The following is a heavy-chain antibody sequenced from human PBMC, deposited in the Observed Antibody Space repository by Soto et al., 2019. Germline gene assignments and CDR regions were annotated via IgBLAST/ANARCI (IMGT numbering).Heavy chain of an antibody. J-gene: IGHJ5*01. CDR3: AKADDYNNYRPKNS. CDR1: GYSFTGYY. V-gene: IGHV1-2*02. CDR2: VNTNSGDT. Sequence: QVQLVQSGAEVRKPGASVKVSCRASGYSFTGYYMHWVRQAPGQGLEWMGWVNTNSGDTTYAQKFQGRVTMTRDTSISTAYMELNRLRSDDTAVYYCAKADDYNNYRPKNSWGQGTLVTVSS. D-gene: IGHD4-4*01.